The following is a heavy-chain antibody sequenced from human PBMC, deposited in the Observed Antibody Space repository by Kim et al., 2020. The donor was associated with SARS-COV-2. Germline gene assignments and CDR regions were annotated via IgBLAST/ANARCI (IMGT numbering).Heavy chain of an antibody. J-gene: IGHJ6*02. Sequence: VKGRFTISRDKSKNTLYLQMNSLRAEDTAVYYCANEMSCVWSGPNYGMDVWGQGTTVTVSS. CDR3: ANEMSCVWSGPNYGMDV. V-gene: IGHV3-30*02. D-gene: IGHD3-10*01.